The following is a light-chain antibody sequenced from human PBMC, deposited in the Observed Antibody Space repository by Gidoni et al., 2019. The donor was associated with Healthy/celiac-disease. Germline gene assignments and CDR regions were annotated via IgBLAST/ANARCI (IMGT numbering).Light chain of an antibody. J-gene: IGLJ2*01. CDR2: GNS. CDR1: SSNIGAGYD. V-gene: IGLV1-40*01. CDR3: QSYDSSLSGSVV. Sequence: QSVLTQPPPVSGAPGQRVTISCTGSSSNIGAGYDVHWYQQLPGTAPKLLIYGNSNRPSGVPDRFSGSKSGTSASLAITGLQAEYEADYYCQSYDSSLSGSVVFGGGTKLTVL.